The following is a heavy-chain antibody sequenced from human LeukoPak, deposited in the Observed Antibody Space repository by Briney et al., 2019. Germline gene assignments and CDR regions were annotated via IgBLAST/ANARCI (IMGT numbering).Heavy chain of an antibody. V-gene: IGHV3-74*01. J-gene: IGHJ6*04. CDR3: TRDYYYRMDV. Sequence: GGSLRLSCAASGFTFSDNWMHWVRQAPGKGLVWVSRIEGDGTGTVYADSVKGRFTISRDNAKNTLYLQMSSLRAEDTAVYYRTRDYYYRMDVWGKGTTVTVSS. CDR1: GFTFSDNW. CDR2: IEGDGTGT.